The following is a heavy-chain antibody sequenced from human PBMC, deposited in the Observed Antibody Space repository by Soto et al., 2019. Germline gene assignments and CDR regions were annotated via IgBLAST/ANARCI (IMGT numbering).Heavy chain of an antibody. J-gene: IGHJ4*02. Sequence: PGGSLRLSCAASGFIFRSHWMHWVRQAPGKGLVWVSSVTGSGYSTYYADSVKGRFTISRDDSKNTLYLQMNSLRAEDTAVYYCAYRSGWFFDYWGQGTLVTVSS. CDR2: VTGSGYST. D-gene: IGHD6-19*01. CDR3: AYRSGWFFDY. V-gene: IGHV3-23*01. CDR1: GFIFRSHW.